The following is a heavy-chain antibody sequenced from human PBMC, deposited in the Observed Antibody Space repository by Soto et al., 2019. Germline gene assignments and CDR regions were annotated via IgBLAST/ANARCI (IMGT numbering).Heavy chain of an antibody. CDR1: GGTFSSYA. Sequence: ASVKVSCKASGGTFSSYAISWVRQAPGQGLEWMEGIIPIFGTANYAQKFQGRVTITADESTSKAYMELSSLRSEDTAVYYSARVGRPYDTPPNGFDPWGQGTLVTVSS. CDR2: IIPIFGTA. D-gene: IGHD3-22*01. J-gene: IGHJ5*02. CDR3: ARVGRPYDTPPNGFDP. V-gene: IGHV1-69*13.